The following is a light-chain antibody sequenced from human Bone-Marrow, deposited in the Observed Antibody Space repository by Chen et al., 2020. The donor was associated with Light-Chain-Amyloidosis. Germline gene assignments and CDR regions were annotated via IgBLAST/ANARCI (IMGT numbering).Light chain of an antibody. Sequence: SYELTPPPSVSVSPGKTARFTCTGDDLPTKYAYWYQQKPGQAPVLVIHRDTERPSGISERFSGSSSGTTATLTISGVQAEDEADYHCQSADSSGTYEVIFGGGTKLTVL. J-gene: IGLJ2*01. V-gene: IGLV3-25*03. CDR2: RDT. CDR3: QSADSSGTYEVI. CDR1: DLPTKY.